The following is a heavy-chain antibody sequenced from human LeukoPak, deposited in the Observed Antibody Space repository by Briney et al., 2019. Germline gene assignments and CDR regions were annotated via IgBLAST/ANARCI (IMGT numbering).Heavy chain of an antibody. J-gene: IGHJ4*02. D-gene: IGHD2-21*02. CDR2: ISASSNYK. Sequence: PGGSLRLSCTASGLTFSTYAFSWVRQAPGKGPEWVSQISASSNYKYYADSVKGRATISRDNSKNTLYLQMNSLRAEDTAVYYCARLMRLLLGYFDYWGQGTLVTVSS. CDR3: ARLMRLLLGYFDY. V-gene: IGHV3-23*01. CDR1: GLTFSTYA.